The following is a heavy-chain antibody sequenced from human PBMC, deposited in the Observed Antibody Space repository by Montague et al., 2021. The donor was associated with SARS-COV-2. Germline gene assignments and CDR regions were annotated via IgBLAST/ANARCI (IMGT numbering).Heavy chain of an antibody. CDR2: IHYSGYT. V-gene: IGHV4-39*01. D-gene: IGHD3-10*01. CDR1: GGALNSGPYY. J-gene: IGHJ6*02. Sequence: SETLSLTCAVSGGALNSGPYYWGWIRQPPGKGLEWLASIHYSGYTYNHPSLRSRVTISVDLAKNQFSLKVSSVTAADTAVYYCARVRYYGSGTSLGMDVWGQGTTVTVSS. CDR3: ARVRYYGSGTSLGMDV.